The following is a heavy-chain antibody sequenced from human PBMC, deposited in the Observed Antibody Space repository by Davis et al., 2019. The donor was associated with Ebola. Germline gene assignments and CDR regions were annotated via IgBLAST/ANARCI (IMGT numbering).Heavy chain of an antibody. J-gene: IGHJ6*02. CDR3: ARARYCSSTSCYLLSNYYYYGMDV. Sequence: SETLSLTCTVSGGSISSSSYYWGWIRQPPGKGLEWIGSIYYSGSTYYNPSLKSRVTISVDTSKNQFSLKLSSVTAADTAVYYCARARYCSSTSCYLLSNYYYYGMDVWGQGTTVTVSS. D-gene: IGHD2-2*01. CDR2: IYYSGST. V-gene: IGHV4-39*01. CDR1: GGSISSSSYY.